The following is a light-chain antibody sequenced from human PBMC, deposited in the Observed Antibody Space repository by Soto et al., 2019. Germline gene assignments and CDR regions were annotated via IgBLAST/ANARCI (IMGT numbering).Light chain of an antibody. Sequence: EIVLTQSPGTRSLSPGEIATLSFMVSQSVSGTYLAWYQQKPGQAPRLLIYGASSRATGIPDRFSGSGSGTDFTLTISRLEPEDFAVYYCQPYNNWPLTFGGGTKVDIK. V-gene: IGKV3-20*01. CDR2: GAS. J-gene: IGKJ4*01. CDR1: QSVSGTY. CDR3: QPYNNWPLT.